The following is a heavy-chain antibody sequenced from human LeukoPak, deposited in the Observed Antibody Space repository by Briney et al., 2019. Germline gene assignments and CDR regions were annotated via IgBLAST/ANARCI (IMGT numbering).Heavy chain of an antibody. Sequence: PSETLSLTCAVYGGSFSGYYWSWIRQPPGKGLEWIGEINHSGSTNYNPSLKSRVTISVDTSKNQFFLKLSSVTAADTAVYYCARVKLWFGLSSGMDVWGQGTTVTVSS. CDR2: INHSGST. D-gene: IGHD3-10*01. V-gene: IGHV4-34*01. CDR3: ARVKLWFGLSSGMDV. CDR1: GGSFSGYY. J-gene: IGHJ6*02.